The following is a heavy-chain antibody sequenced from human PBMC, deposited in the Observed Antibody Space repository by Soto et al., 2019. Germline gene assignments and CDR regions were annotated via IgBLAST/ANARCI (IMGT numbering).Heavy chain of an antibody. CDR1: GGSISTYY. CDR3: ASRVPGIAAAGTDYYGMDV. CDR2: IYYSGST. J-gene: IGHJ6*02. Sequence: SETLSLTCTVSGGSISTYYWSWIRQPPGKGLEWIGYIYYSGSTNYNPSLKSRVTISVDTSKNQFSLKLSSVTAADTAVYYCASRVPGIAAAGTDYYGMDVWGQGTTVTVS. V-gene: IGHV4-59*01. D-gene: IGHD6-13*01.